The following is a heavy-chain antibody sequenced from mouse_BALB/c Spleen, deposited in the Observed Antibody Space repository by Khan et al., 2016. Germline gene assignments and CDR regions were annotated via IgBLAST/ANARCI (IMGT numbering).Heavy chain of an antibody. CDR3: SRGVYDYEFAY. J-gene: IGHJ3*01. V-gene: IGHV14-3*02. CDR1: GFNIKDTY. D-gene: IGHD2-4*01. Sequence: VQLQQSGAELVKPGASVKLSCTVSGFNIKDTYMHWVNQRPEQGLEWIGRIDPANGNTKYDPTFQDKATIPADTSSNTAYLQLSSLTSEDTAVYYCSRGVYDYEFAYWGQGTLVTVSA. CDR2: IDPANGNT.